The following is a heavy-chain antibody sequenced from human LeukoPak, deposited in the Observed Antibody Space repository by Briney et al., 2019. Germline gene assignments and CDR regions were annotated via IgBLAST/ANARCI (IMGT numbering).Heavy chain of an antibody. Sequence: GGSLRLSCAASGFTFSSYWMSWVRQAPGKGLEWVSSLSSSSSYIYYADSVKGRFTISRDNAKNSLYLQMNSLRAEDTAVYYCARAAASSFDYWGQGTLVTVSS. D-gene: IGHD6-13*01. V-gene: IGHV3-21*01. CDR3: ARAAASSFDY. CDR2: LSSSSSYI. CDR1: GFTFSSYW. J-gene: IGHJ4*02.